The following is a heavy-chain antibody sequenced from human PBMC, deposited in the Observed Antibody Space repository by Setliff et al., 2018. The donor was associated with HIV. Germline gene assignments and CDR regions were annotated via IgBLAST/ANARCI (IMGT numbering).Heavy chain of an antibody. CDR3: ARFSSSWPYYFDY. V-gene: IGHV1-18*01. CDR1: GYTFTNYG. CDR2: ITADNGNT. Sequence: GASVKVSCKASGYTFTNYGITWVRQAPGQGLEWMGWITADNGNTNYAQRFKGRVTMTSDTSTSTAYMELRSLRSADTAVYYCARFSSSWPYYFDYWGQGMLVTVSS. D-gene: IGHD6-13*01. J-gene: IGHJ4*02.